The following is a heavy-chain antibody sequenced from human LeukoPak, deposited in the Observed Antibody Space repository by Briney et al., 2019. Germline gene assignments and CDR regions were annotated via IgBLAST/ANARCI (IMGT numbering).Heavy chain of an antibody. Sequence: PGGSLRLSCAASGFTFSSHSMNWVRQAPGKGLEWVSSISSSSSYIYYADLVKGRFTISRDNAKNSLYLQMNSLRAEDTALYYCAKAYSSGWRGAFDIWGQGTMVTVSS. CDR3: AKAYSSGWRGAFDI. D-gene: IGHD6-19*01. J-gene: IGHJ3*02. V-gene: IGHV3-21*04. CDR2: ISSSSSYI. CDR1: GFTFSSHS.